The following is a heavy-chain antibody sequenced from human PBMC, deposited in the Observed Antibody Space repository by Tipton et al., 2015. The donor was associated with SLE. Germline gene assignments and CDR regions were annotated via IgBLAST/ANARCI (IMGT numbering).Heavy chain of an antibody. D-gene: IGHD2-2*01. Sequence: SLRLSCAASGFTFSSYSMNWVRQAPGKGLEWVSAISGSGGSTYYADSVKGRFTISRDNSKNTLYLQMNSLRAEDTAVYYCAKANLGYCSSTSCYRDAFDIWGQGTMVTVSS. CDR2: ISGSGGST. J-gene: IGHJ3*02. CDR1: GFTFSSYS. V-gene: IGHV3-23*01. CDR3: AKANLGYCSSTSCYRDAFDI.